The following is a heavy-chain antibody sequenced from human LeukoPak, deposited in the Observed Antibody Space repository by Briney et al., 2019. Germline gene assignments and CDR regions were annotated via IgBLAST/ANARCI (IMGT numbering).Heavy chain of an antibody. J-gene: IGHJ4*02. CDR3: ASSTVTTRYPHVYNDY. CDR2: IYYSGST. D-gene: IGHD4-17*01. V-gene: IGHV4-31*03. Sequence: SETLSLTCTVSGGSISSAEYYWSWIRQHPGKGLEWIGYIYYSGSTYYNPSLKSRVTISVDTSKNQFSLKLSSVTAADTAVYYCASSTVTTRYPHVYNDYWGQGTLVTASS. CDR1: GGSISSAEYY.